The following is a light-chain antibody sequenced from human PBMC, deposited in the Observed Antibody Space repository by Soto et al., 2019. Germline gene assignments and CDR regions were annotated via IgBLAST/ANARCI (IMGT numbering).Light chain of an antibody. J-gene: IGLJ1*01. CDR1: ISDFVLYNY. CDR2: GVS. CDR3: SSHTTTSSALQV. V-gene: IGLV2-14*01. Sequence: QSVLTQPASVSGSPGQSITISCTGTISDFVLYNYVSWYQQHPGKAPKLLLYGVSNWPSGVSDRFSGSKSGNTASLTISGLQAEDEADYFCSSHTTTSSALQVFGTGTKLTVL.